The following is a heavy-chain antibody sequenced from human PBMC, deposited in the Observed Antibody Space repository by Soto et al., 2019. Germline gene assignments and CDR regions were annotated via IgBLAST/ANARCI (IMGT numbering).Heavy chain of an antibody. Sequence: SGPTLVNPTQTLTLTCTFSGFSLSTSGVGVGWIRQPPGKALEWLALIYWDDDKRYSPSLKSRLTITKDTSKKQVVLTMTNKNVVDTATYYCARNTFFGVLYVFDIWGQGTMVPV. CDR2: IYWDDDK. CDR3: ARNTFFGVLYVFDI. J-gene: IGHJ3*02. D-gene: IGHD3-3*01. CDR1: GFSLSTSGVG. V-gene: IGHV2-5*02.